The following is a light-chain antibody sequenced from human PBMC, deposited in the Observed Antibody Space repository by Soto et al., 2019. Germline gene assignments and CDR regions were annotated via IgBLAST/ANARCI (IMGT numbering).Light chain of an antibody. V-gene: IGLV1-44*01. J-gene: IGLJ1*01. Sequence: QSGLTQPPSASGTPGQRVTISCSGSSSNIGSYAVNWFQQLPGTAPKLLIYYNTQRPSGVPDRFSGSKSGTSASLDISGLQSEDGADYYCAAWDDSLSGYVFGTGTKLTVL. CDR3: AAWDDSLSGYV. CDR1: SSNIGSYA. CDR2: YNT.